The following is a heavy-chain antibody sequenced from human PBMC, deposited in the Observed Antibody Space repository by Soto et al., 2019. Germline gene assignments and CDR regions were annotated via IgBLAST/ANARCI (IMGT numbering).Heavy chain of an antibody. D-gene: IGHD5-18*01. J-gene: IGHJ6*02. CDR3: AREKLLHLWQPYGLDV. V-gene: IGHV1-18*01. CDR2: ISVYNGNT. Sequence: VQLVQSGAEVKKPGASVKVSCKASGYTFSSYGITWVRQAPGQGLEWMGWISVYNGNTNYTQKLQGRVIMTTDTSTKTAYMELRSLRSDDTAVYYCAREKLLHLWQPYGLDVWGQGTTVTVSS. CDR1: GYTFSSYG.